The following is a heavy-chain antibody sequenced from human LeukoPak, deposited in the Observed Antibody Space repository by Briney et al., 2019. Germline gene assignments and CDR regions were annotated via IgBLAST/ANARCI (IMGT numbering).Heavy chain of an antibody. V-gene: IGHV3-48*03. CDR3: ARGARPYGSGNYYTEYYFDY. Sequence: GGSLRPSCAASGFTFSSYEMNWVRQAPGKGLEWVSYIGSSGSTIYYADSVKGRFTISRDNAKNSLYLQMNSLRAEDTAVYYCARGARPYGSGNYYTEYYFDYWGQGTLVTVSS. CDR2: IGSSGSTI. D-gene: IGHD3-10*01. J-gene: IGHJ4*02. CDR1: GFTFSSYE.